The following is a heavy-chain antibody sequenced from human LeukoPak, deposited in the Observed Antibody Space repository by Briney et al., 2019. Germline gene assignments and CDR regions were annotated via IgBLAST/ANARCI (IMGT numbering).Heavy chain of an antibody. J-gene: IGHJ4*02. D-gene: IGHD2-21*02. CDR3: ASEKVTGFDY. CDR1: GFTFTSYA. CDR2: ISYDGSNK. V-gene: IGHV3-30*04. Sequence: GGSQRLSCAASGFTFTSYAMHWVRQAPGKGLEWVAVISYDGSNKYYADSVKGRFTISRDNSKNTLYLQMNSLRPEDTAVYYCASEKVTGFDYWGQGTLVTVSS.